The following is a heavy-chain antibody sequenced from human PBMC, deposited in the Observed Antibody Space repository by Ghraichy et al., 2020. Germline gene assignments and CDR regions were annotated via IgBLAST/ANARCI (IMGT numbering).Heavy chain of an antibody. CDR1: GFTYNKYA. V-gene: IGHV3-23*01. CDR3: TTIWAKVATGDY. J-gene: IGHJ1*01. D-gene: IGHD3-9*01. CDR2: ITKDSDST. Sequence: GGSLRLSCAASGFTYNKYAMNWVRQAPGKGLEFVSTITKDSDSTFYIDSVKGRFTISRDNSKNSLYLQMNSMRAEDTAVYYCTTIWAKVATGDYGGQGTVVTVSS.